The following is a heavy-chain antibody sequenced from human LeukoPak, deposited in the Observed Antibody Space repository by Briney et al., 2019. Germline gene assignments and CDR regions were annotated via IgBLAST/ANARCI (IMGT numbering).Heavy chain of an antibody. CDR3: AREASWGQYSLDYFDY. CDR1: GFTFDDYG. J-gene: IGHJ4*02. D-gene: IGHD2-15*01. V-gene: IGHV3-20*04. CDR2: INWNGGST. Sequence: GSLRLSCAASGFTFDDYGMSWVRQAPGKGLEWVSGINWNGGSTGYADSVKGRFTISRDNAKNSLYLQMNSLRAEDTALYYCAREASWGQYSLDYFDYWGKGTLVTVSS.